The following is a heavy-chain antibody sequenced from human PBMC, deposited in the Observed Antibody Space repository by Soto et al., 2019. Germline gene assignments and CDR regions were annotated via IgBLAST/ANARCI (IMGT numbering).Heavy chain of an antibody. J-gene: IGHJ4*02. V-gene: IGHV3-53*01. CDR1: GFTVSSKY. CDR2: IYGGGTT. Sequence: EVQLVESGGGLIQPGGSLRLSCAASGFTVSSKYMTWVRQAPGQALEWASVIYGGGTTYYADSVKGRFTISRDNSKNTLYLQMNSLRAEDTAVYYCVQTTGWPGFDFWGQGTLVTVSS. CDR3: VQTTGWPGFDF. D-gene: IGHD6-19*01.